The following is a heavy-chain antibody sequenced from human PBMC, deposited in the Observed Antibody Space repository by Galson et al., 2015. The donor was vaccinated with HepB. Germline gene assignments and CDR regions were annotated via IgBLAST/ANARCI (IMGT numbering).Heavy chain of an antibody. CDR3: ARDGYDYIWGSFYFDY. CDR2: TYYRSKWYN. J-gene: IGHJ4*02. CDR1: GDSVSSNSAA. V-gene: IGHV6-1*01. Sequence: CAISGDSVSSNSAAWNWIRQSPSRGLEWLGRTYYRSKWYNDYAVSVKSRITINPDTSKNQFSLQLSSVTPEDTAVYYCARDGYDYIWGSFYFDYWGQGTLVTVSS. D-gene: IGHD3-16*01.